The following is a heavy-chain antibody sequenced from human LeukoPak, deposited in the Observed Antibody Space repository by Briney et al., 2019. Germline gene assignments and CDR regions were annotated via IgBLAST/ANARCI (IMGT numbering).Heavy chain of an antibody. V-gene: IGHV3-43*02. Sequence: PGGSLRLSCAASGFTFDDYAMHWVRQAPGKGLEWVSLISGDGGSTYYADSVKGRFTISRDNSKNTLYLQMNSLRAEDTAVYYCARVGAATYYYYGMDVWGQGTTVTVSS. D-gene: IGHD1-26*01. CDR2: ISGDGGST. CDR1: GFTFDDYA. J-gene: IGHJ6*02. CDR3: ARVGAATYYYYGMDV.